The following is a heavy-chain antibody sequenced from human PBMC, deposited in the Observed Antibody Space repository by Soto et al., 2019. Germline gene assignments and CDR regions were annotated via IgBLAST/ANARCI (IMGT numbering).Heavy chain of an antibody. CDR2: ISAYNGNT. CDR3: ARDRTYYYDSSGYYDN. CDR1: GYTFTSYG. V-gene: IGHV1-18*01. J-gene: IGHJ4*02. Sequence: GASVKVSCKASGYTFTSYGISWVRQAPGQGLEWMGWISAYNGNTNYAQKLQGRVTMTTDTSTSTAYMELRSLRSDDTAVYYCARDRTYYYDSSGYYDNWGQGTLVTVSS. D-gene: IGHD3-22*01.